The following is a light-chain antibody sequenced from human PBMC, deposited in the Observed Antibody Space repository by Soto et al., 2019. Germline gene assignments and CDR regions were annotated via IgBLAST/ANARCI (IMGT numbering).Light chain of an antibody. Sequence: QPVLTQSPPASASLGASVKLTCTLASRHSNYAIAWHQQQPEKGPRFLLKLNSDGSHSKGDGIPDRFSGSSSGAERYLTISSLQSEDEGDYYCQTWGTGVVVFGGGTKLTDL. CDR3: QTWGTGVVV. J-gene: IGLJ2*01. CDR1: SRHSNYA. V-gene: IGLV4-69*01. CDR2: LNSDGSH.